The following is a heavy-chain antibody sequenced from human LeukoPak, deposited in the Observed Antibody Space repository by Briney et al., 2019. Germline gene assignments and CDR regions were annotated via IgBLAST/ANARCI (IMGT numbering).Heavy chain of an antibody. J-gene: IGHJ4*02. V-gene: IGHV3-21*01. Sequence: GGSLRLLRAASGFTFSSYSMNWVRQAPGKGLEWVSSISSSSTYIYYADSVKGRFTISRDNAKNSLYLQMNSLRAEDTAVYYCARYDVYSSSWYGVAGFDYWGRGTLVTVSS. CDR3: ARYDVYSSSWYGVAGFDY. D-gene: IGHD6-13*01. CDR2: ISSSSTYI. CDR1: GFTFSSYS.